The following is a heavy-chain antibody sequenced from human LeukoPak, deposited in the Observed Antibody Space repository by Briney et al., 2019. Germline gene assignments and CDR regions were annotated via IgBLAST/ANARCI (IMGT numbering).Heavy chain of an antibody. Sequence: GRSLRLSCAASGFSFDDYAMHWVRQAPGKGLEWVSGINWNSDIIYYADSVKGRFIISRDNAKNSLHLQMNSLRPEDTALYYCAKAVSTGWYVGIDYWGQGALVTVFS. CDR1: GFSFDDYA. CDR2: INWNSDII. V-gene: IGHV3-9*01. CDR3: AKAVSTGWYVGIDY. D-gene: IGHD6-19*01. J-gene: IGHJ4*02.